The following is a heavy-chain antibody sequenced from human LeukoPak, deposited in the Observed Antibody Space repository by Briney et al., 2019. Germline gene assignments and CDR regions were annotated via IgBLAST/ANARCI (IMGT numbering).Heavy chain of an antibody. J-gene: IGHJ4*02. V-gene: IGHV3-20*04. Sequence: GGSLRLSCEASGFTFEDYGMTWVRQRPGKGLEYVCEINWNGDNPVYENSLRGRFTISRDNAKNSVYLQMSSLRVDDTALYYCAKATEDIVASILRPFDYWGQGTLVTVSS. CDR1: GFTFEDYG. CDR2: INWNGDNP. D-gene: IGHD5-12*01. CDR3: AKATEDIVASILRPFDY.